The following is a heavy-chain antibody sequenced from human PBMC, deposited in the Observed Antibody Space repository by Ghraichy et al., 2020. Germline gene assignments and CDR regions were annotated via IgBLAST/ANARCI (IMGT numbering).Heavy chain of an antibody. CDR3: VRGPTSGMDV. D-gene: IGHD1-26*01. V-gene: IGHV3-21*01. J-gene: IGHJ6*02. CDR1: GFSFSGYT. CDR2: MSSNSDYI. Sequence: GGSLRLSCEASGFSFSGYTMNWVRQAPGKGLEWVSSMSSNSDYIYYEDSVKSRFVISRDNAKNSLYLQMNSLRVEDTAVYFCVRGPTSGMDVCGQGITVTVSS.